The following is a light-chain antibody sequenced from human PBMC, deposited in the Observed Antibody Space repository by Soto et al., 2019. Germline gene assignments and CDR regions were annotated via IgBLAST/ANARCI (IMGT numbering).Light chain of an antibody. CDR3: QQYYNWRPR. CDR1: QGISNY. V-gene: IGKV3-15*01. Sequence: EILMTQSPATLSVSPGEIFTLXXRASQGISNYLAWYQLKPGQAPRXLIHGASTRATGIPVRFSGSGSGTEFTLTISSLQSEDFAVYYCQQYYNWRPRFGQGTKVDIK. CDR2: GAS. J-gene: IGKJ1*01.